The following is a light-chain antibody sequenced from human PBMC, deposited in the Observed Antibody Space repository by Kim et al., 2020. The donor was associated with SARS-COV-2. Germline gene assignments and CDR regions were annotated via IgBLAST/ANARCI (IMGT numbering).Light chain of an antibody. CDR2: GAS. V-gene: IGKV3-15*01. CDR3: QHYNNSPPYT. Sequence: EIVMTQSPATLSVSPGERATLSCRASQSVSSNLAWYQRKPGQAPRLLIYGASTRATGIPARFSGSGSGTEFTLTISSLQSEDFAVYYCQHYNNSPPYTFGQGTKREI. CDR1: QSVSSN. J-gene: IGKJ2*01.